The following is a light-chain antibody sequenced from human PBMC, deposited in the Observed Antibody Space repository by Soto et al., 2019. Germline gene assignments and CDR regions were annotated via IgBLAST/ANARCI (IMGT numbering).Light chain of an antibody. J-gene: IGKJ1*01. CDR1: QSISSN. V-gene: IGKV3D-11*02. CDR3: QQRSNWHPWT. CDR2: DAS. Sequence: EIVMTQSPATLSLSPGERSTLSCMASQSISSNLVWYQQKPCQAPRLLIYDASNRATGIPARFSGSGSGTDFTLTISSLEPEDFAVYYCQQRSNWHPWTFGQGTKVDIK.